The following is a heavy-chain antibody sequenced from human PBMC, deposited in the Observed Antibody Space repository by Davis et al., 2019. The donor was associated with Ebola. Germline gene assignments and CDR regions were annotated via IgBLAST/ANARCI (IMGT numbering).Heavy chain of an antibody. CDR2: ISWNSGSI. D-gene: IGHD4-11*01. CDR1: GFTFDDYA. Sequence: SLKISCAASGFTFDDYAMHWVRQAPGKGLEWVSGISWNSGSIGYADSVKGRFTISRDNAKNSLYLQMNSLRAEDTAVYHCARDSDDYSFDYWGQGTLVTVSS. CDR3: ARDSDDYSFDY. J-gene: IGHJ4*02. V-gene: IGHV3-9*01.